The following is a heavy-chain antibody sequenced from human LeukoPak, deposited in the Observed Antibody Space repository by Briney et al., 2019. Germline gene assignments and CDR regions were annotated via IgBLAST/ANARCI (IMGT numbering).Heavy chain of an antibody. CDR1: GYTSTYYA. CDR3: ARGKKYCSGGSCYQAGYYFDY. V-gene: IGHV1-2*02. J-gene: IGHJ4*02. D-gene: IGHD2-15*01. CDR2: ITPGGGT. Sequence: ASVKVSCKASGYTSTYYAMHWVRQAPGQGLQWMGWITPGGGTNYPQKFQGRVAITWDTSITTAYMDLSRLTSDDTAVYYCARGKKYCSGGSCYQAGYYFDYWGQGTLVTVSS.